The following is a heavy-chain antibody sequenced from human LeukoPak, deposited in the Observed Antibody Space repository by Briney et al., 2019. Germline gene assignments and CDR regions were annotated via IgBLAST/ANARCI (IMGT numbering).Heavy chain of an antibody. CDR3: ATDGPGFDT. V-gene: IGHV3-11*01. Sequence: GSLRLSCAASGFTFNAYYMSWIRQAPGKGLEWLSYINIGGTNTHYADSVKGRFTISRDNAKKSLYLEMNNLRAEDTAVYYCATDGPGFDTWGQGVLVTVSS. CDR1: GFTFNAYY. CDR2: INIGGTNT. J-gene: IGHJ5*02.